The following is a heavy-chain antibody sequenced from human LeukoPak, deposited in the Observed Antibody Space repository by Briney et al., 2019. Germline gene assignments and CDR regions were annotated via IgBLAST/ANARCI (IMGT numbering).Heavy chain of an antibody. CDR1: GFTFSSYA. Sequence: GRSLRLSCAASGFTFSSYAMHWVRQAPGKGPEWVAVISYDGSNKYYADSVKGRFTTSRDNSKNTLYLQMNSLRAEDTAVYYCARDGYNSFDYWGQGTLVTVSS. CDR3: ARDGYNSFDY. D-gene: IGHD5-24*01. CDR2: ISYDGSNK. V-gene: IGHV3-30-3*01. J-gene: IGHJ4*02.